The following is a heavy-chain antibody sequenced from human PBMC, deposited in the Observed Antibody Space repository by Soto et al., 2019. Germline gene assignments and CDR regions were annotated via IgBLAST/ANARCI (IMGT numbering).Heavy chain of an antibody. CDR1: GYIFTAYA. Sequence: ASVKVSCKASGYIFTAYAIHWVRQAPGPMLEWMGWINAGNDNTKYSQKFQGRVTITMDTSASTAYMDLNSLRSEDTAVYYCARTGGYDFLSGYPSWFDPWGQGTLVTVSS. CDR2: INAGNDNT. CDR3: ARTGGYDFLSGYPSWFDP. D-gene: IGHD3-3*01. J-gene: IGHJ5*02. V-gene: IGHV1-3*01.